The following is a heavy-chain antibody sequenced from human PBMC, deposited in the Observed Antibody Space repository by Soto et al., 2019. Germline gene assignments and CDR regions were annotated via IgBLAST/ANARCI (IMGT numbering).Heavy chain of an antibody. CDR3: VRTSSY. Sequence: GGSLRLSCAASGFMFSNYWMSWVRQAPGKGLEWVANIREDGSEKYCVDSVKGRFTISRDNAKNSLYLQMNSLRAEDTAVYYCVRTSSYWGQGTRVTVSS. D-gene: IGHD2-2*01. J-gene: IGHJ4*02. CDR2: IREDGSEK. V-gene: IGHV3-7*03. CDR1: GFMFSNYW.